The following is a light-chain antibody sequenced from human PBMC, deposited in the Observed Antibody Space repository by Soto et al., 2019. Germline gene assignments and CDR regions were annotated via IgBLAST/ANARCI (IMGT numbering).Light chain of an antibody. CDR3: QQYNNWPRT. V-gene: IGKV3-15*01. CDR2: GAS. Sequence: EIVMTQSPGTLSVSPGERATLSCRASQSVSSNLAWYQQKPGQAPRLLIYGASTRATGIPARLSGSGSGTEFTLTISSLQSEDFAVYYCQQYNNWPRTFGQGTKVDI. J-gene: IGKJ1*01. CDR1: QSVSSN.